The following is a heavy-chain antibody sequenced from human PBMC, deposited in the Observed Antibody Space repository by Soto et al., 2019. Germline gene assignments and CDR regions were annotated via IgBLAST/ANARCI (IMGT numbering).Heavy chain of an antibody. V-gene: IGHV3-64*01. CDR1: GFTFGSYA. D-gene: IGHD3-16*01. CDR2: ISSNGGST. Sequence: PGGSLRLSCAASGFTFGSYAMHWVRQAPGKGLEYVSAISSNGGSTYYANSVKGRFTISRDNSKNTLYLQMGSLRAEDMAVYYCARDRGGYAFDIWGQGTMVTVSS. CDR3: ARDRGGYAFDI. J-gene: IGHJ3*02.